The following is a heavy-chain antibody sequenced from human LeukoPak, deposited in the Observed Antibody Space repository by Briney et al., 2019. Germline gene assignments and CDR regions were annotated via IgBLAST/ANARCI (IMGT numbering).Heavy chain of an antibody. CDR1: GGSISSGSYY. CDR3: ARDSVNYYGSGSLDY. Sequence: SETLSLTCTVSGGSISSGSYYWSWIRQPAGKGLEWIGRIYTSGSTNYNPSLKSRVTISVDTSKNQFSLKLSSVTAADTAVYYCARDSVNYYGSGSLDYWGQGTLVTVSS. D-gene: IGHD3-10*01. V-gene: IGHV4-61*02. CDR2: IYTSGST. J-gene: IGHJ4*02.